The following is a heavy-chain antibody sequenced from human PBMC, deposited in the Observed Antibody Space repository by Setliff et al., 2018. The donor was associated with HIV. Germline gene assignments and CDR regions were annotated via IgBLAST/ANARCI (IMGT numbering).Heavy chain of an antibody. CDR1: GGTFNNHA. J-gene: IGHJ4*02. V-gene: IGHV1-69*13. CDR3: GRGKHYSSGSPPLYDS. D-gene: IGHD3-10*01. CDR2: FIPFFGTT. Sequence: SVKVSCKTSGGTFNNHAITWVRQAPGQGLEWMGEFIPFFGTTNYAQKFQGRLSFTADASTNTAYMELGSLRSEDTAVFYCGRGKHYSSGSPPLYDSWGQGTLVTVSS.